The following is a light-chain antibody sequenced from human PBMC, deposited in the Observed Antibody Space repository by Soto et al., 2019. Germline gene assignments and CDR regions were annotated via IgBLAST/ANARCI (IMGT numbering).Light chain of an antibody. CDR2: EVS. CDR3: SSYTSSSTNVV. J-gene: IGLJ2*01. Sequence: QSALTQPASVSGSTGQSITISCTGTSSDVGGYNYVSWYQQHPGKAPKLMIYEVSNRPSGVSNRFSGSKSGNTASLTISGLQAEDEADYYCSSYTSSSTNVVFGGGSQLTVL. V-gene: IGLV2-14*01. CDR1: SSDVGGYNY.